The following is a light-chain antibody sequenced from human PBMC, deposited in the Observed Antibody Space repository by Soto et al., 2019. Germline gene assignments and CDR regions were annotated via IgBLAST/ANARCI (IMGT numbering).Light chain of an antibody. V-gene: IGKV4-1*01. Sequence: DIVMTQSPDPLAVSLGERATINCKSSQSVLYSSTNKNYLAWYQHKPGQPPKLLIYWASTRESGVPDRFSGSGSGTDFTLTISSLQAEDVAVYYCQQYYTTPRTFGQGTRLEIK. CDR1: QSVLYSSTNKNY. CDR2: WAS. CDR3: QQYYTTPRT. J-gene: IGKJ5*01.